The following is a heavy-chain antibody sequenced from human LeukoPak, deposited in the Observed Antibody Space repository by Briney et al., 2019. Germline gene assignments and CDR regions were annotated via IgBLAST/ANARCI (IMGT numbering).Heavy chain of an antibody. CDR2: INHSGST. V-gene: IGHV4-34*01. Sequence: SETQSLTCAVYGGSFSGYYWSWIRQPPGKGLEWIGEINHSGSTNYNPSLKSRVTISVDTSKNQFSLKLSSVTAADTAVYYCARGLFGIAAAAPFDYWGQGTLVTVSS. J-gene: IGHJ4*02. CDR1: GGSFSGYY. CDR3: ARGLFGIAAAAPFDY. D-gene: IGHD6-13*01.